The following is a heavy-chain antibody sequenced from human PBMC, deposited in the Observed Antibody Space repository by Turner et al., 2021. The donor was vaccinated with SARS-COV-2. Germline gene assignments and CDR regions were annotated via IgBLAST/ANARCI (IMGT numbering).Heavy chain of an antibody. CDR3: ATGVAVNGTPSAYYYYDGMDV. CDR1: GYTLTDLS. Sequence: QFQLVQSGAAVNKPGASVKFSFKVSGYTLTDLSIHWVRQAPGNGLEWKGGFEPEEGETSYAKKCQGRVTMNEDTSTDTAYMELSRLRSEDKAVYYCATGVAVNGTPSAYYYYDGMDVWGQGTTVTVSS. J-gene: IGHJ6*02. D-gene: IGHD6-19*01. V-gene: IGHV1-24*01. CDR2: FEPEEGET.